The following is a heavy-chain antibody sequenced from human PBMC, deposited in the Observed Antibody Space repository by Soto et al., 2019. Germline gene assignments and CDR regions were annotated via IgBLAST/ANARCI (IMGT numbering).Heavy chain of an antibody. CDR1: GFPFSRYG. CDR2: ISYDGSNK. CDR3: AKGKMWDYGSNSKTYFQH. J-gene: IGHJ1*01. D-gene: IGHD4-17*01. V-gene: IGHV3-30*18. Sequence: PGGSLRLSCAASGFPFSRYGMHCVRQAPGKGLEWVAVISYDGSNKYYADSVKGRFTVSRDNSRNTLYLQMTRLRPEDTAVYYCAKGKMWDYGSNSKTYFQHWGPGTLVTVSS.